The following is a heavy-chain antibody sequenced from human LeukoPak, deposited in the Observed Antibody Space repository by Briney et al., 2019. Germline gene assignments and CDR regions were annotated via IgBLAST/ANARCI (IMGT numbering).Heavy chain of an antibody. CDR3: ARVSRFGGGAFDI. J-gene: IGHJ3*02. Sequence: GGSLRLSCAASGFTFSSYWMSWVRQAPGKGLEWVANIKQDGSEKYYVDSVKGRFTVSRDNAKNSLYLQMNSLRAEDTAVYYCARVSRFGGGAFDIWGQGTMVTVSS. V-gene: IGHV3-7*01. CDR2: IKQDGSEK. D-gene: IGHD3-10*01. CDR1: GFTFSSYW.